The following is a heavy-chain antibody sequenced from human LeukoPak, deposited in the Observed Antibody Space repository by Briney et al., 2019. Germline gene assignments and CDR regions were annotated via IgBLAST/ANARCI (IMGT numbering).Heavy chain of an antibody. V-gene: IGHV4-59*08. CDR3: ARQVGLYYFDY. D-gene: IGHD1-26*01. J-gene: IGHJ4*02. CDR2: FSYSGSA. Sequence: SETLSLTCTVSGASITSYYWSWIRQPPGKGLEWIGFFSYSGSANYNPSLKSRVTISVDTSKNQFSLKLSSVTAADTAVYYCARQVGLYYFDYWGQGTLVTVSS. CDR1: GASITSYY.